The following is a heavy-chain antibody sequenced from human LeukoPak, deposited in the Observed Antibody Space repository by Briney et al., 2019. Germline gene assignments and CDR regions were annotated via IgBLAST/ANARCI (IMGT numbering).Heavy chain of an antibody. CDR1: GGSISSGDYY. J-gene: IGHJ4*02. CDR2: IYYSGST. CDR3: ARVVITGDFDY. Sequence: SQTLSLTCTVSGGSISSGDYYWSWIRQSPGKGLEWIGYIYYSGSTYYNPSLKSRVTISVDTSKNQFSLKLSSVTAADTAVYYCARVVITGDFDYWGQGTLVTVSS. V-gene: IGHV4-30-4*01. D-gene: IGHD3-22*01.